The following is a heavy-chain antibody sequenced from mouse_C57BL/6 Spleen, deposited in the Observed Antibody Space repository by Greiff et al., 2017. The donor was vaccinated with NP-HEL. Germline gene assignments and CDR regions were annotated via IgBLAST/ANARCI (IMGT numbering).Heavy chain of an antibody. V-gene: IGHV1-4*01. J-gene: IGHJ4*01. CDR3: ASYYYGSRDYAMDY. CDR1: GYTFTSYT. D-gene: IGHD1-1*01. CDR2: INPSSGYT. Sequence: QVQLQQSGAELARPGASVKMSCKASGYTFTSYTMHWVKQRPGQGLEWIGYINPSSGYTKYNQKFQDKATLTADKSSSTAYMQLSSLTSEDSAVYYCASYYYGSRDYAMDYWGQGTSVTVSS.